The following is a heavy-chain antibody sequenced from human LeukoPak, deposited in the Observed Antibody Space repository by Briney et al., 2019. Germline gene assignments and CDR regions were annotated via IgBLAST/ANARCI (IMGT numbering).Heavy chain of an antibody. CDR1: GGSISNYD. V-gene: IGHV4-59*08. CDR3: ARRAAAGRGVAFDI. J-gene: IGHJ3*02. D-gene: IGHD6-13*01. CDR2: INYSGNT. Sequence: SETLSLTCTVSGGSISNYDWSWIRQPPGKGLEWIGYINYSGNTNHNPSLKSRVTMSVGTSKNQFSLKVSSVTAADTAVYFCARRAAAGRGVAFDIWGRGTMVTVSS.